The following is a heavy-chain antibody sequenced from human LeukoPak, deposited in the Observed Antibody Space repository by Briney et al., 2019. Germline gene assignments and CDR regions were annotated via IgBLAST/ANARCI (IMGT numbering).Heavy chain of an antibody. CDR1: GYTFTNYG. J-gene: IGHJ4*02. CDR3: ARVPPSAHQMLSSDY. D-gene: IGHD2-2*01. Sequence: ASVKVSCKASGYTFTNYGISWVRQAPGQGLEWMAWISANNGETRYAQNLQGRVTMTTDTSTSTAYMELRSLRSDDTAVYYCARVPPSAHQMLSSDYWGQGTQVTVSS. CDR2: ISANNGET. V-gene: IGHV1-18*04.